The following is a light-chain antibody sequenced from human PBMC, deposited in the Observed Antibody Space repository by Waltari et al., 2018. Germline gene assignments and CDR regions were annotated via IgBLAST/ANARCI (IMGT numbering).Light chain of an antibody. CDR1: QCLGNTY. J-gene: IGKJ4*01. V-gene: IGKV3-20*01. CDR2: DAS. CDR3: QKYGRTPRP. Sequence: EIVLTQSPGPLSLSPGESAPLSCRASQCLGNTYLAWYQQKPGQAPRLLIFDASRRATGIPDRFSGSGSGTDFTLTISRLEPEDFAVYFCQKYGRTPRPFGGGTKVEI.